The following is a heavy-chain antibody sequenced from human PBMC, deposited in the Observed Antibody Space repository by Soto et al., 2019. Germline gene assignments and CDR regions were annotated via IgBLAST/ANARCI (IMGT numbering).Heavy chain of an antibody. V-gene: IGHV3-21*01. Sequence: GGSLRLSCTASGFNFSNYIMTWVRQSPGKGLEWVSSLSSGSRYVYYADSVKGRFTISRDDAKNSVYLQMNSLRAEDAAVYYCVRGGSSRSYWGQGSRVTVSS. D-gene: IGHD3-16*02. J-gene: IGHJ4*02. CDR3: VRGGSSRSY. CDR1: GFNFSNYI. CDR2: LSSGSRYV.